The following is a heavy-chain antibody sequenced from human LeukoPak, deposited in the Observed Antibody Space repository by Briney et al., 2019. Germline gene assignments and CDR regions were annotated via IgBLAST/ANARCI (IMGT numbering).Heavy chain of an antibody. CDR3: AEDMGLTGLIAARDAFDI. CDR1: GFTFSNYR. V-gene: IGHV3-74*01. Sequence: GGSLRLSFAPSGFTFSNYRMHWVRQAPGKGLVWVARINSDGINTSYADSVKGRFTISRDNAKNTLNLQMNSLRAEDTALYYCAEDMGLTGLIAARDAFDIWGQGTMVTVSS. CDR2: INSDGINT. J-gene: IGHJ3*02. D-gene: IGHD3-9*01.